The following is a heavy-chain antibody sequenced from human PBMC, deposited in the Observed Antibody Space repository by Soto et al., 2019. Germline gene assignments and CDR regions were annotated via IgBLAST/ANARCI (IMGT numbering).Heavy chain of an antibody. CDR1: GVSITDYH. CDR3: AKRFGDYVGWFDP. CDR2: IFSRGTP. V-gene: IGHV4-59*01. J-gene: IGHJ5*02. D-gene: IGHD4-17*01. Sequence: QVQLQESGPGLVKPSETLSLTCTVSGVSITDYHWSWIRQSPGRGLEWIGYIFSRGTPNYNPSLKSRVTISVDTCRSQFSLKLNSLTAADTAMYFCAKRFGDYVGWFDPWGQGALVIVSS.